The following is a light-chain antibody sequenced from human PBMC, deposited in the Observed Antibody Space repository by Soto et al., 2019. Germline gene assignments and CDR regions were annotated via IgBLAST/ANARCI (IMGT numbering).Light chain of an antibody. CDR3: QKYSSVPV. J-gene: IGKJ3*01. V-gene: IGKV1-27*01. Sequence: DIQMTQSPKSLSASVGDRDTITCRASQGMRNYVAWYQQIPGKAPKLLIYAASTLQSGVPSRFSGSGSGTDFTLTINGLQPEDVATYSCQKYSSVPVFGPGTKVEIK. CDR2: AAS. CDR1: QGMRNY.